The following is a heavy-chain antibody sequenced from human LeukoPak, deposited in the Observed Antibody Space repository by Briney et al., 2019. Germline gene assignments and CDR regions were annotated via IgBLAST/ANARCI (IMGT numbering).Heavy chain of an antibody. Sequence: SVKVSCKASGGTCSSYAISWVRQAPGQGLEWMGRIIPIFGIANYAQKFQGRVTITADKSTSTAYMELSSLRSEDTAVYYCARGLMAAAGAFDYWGQGTLVTVSS. D-gene: IGHD6-13*01. CDR2: IIPIFGIA. CDR3: ARGLMAAAGAFDY. J-gene: IGHJ4*02. CDR1: GGTCSSYA. V-gene: IGHV1-69*04.